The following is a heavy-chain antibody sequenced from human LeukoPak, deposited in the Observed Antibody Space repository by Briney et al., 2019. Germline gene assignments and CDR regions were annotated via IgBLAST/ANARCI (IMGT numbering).Heavy chain of an antibody. D-gene: IGHD4-17*01. V-gene: IGHV3-21*01. CDR2: ISSSSSYI. J-gene: IGHJ6*03. CDR3: ARDYGDYEPGRHHYYYYYMDV. CDR1: GFTFSSYS. Sequence: GGSLRLSCAASGFTFSSYSMNWVRQTPGKGLEWVSSISSSSSYIFYADSVKGRFTMSRDNAKKSLFLQMNSLRAEDTAVYYCARDYGDYEPGRHHYYYYYMDVWGKGTTVTVSS.